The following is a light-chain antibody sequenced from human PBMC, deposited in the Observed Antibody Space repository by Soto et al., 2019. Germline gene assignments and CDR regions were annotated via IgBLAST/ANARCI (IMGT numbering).Light chain of an antibody. CDR2: DAS. V-gene: IGKV1D-13*01. Sequence: IQMTQSPSSLSASVGDRVTITCRASQGISNELGWYQQKPGKAPELLIYDASSLKSGVPSRFSGSESGTEFTLTISSLQPDDFATYYCQQYNNFWTFGQGTKVDIK. J-gene: IGKJ1*01. CDR3: QQYNNFWT. CDR1: QGISNE.